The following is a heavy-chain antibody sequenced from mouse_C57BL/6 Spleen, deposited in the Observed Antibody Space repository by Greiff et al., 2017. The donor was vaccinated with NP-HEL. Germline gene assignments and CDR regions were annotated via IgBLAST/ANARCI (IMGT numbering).Heavy chain of an antibody. CDR3: ARGVYDYDRYYAMDY. J-gene: IGHJ4*01. D-gene: IGHD2-4*01. V-gene: IGHV1-64*01. CDR1: GYTFTSYW. Sequence: QVQLQQPGAELVKPGASVKLSCKASGYTFTSYWMHWVKQRPGQGLEWIGMIHPNSGSTNYNEKFKSKATLTVDKSSSTAYMQLSSLTSEDSAVYYCARGVYDYDRYYAMDYWGQGTSVTVSS. CDR2: IHPNSGST.